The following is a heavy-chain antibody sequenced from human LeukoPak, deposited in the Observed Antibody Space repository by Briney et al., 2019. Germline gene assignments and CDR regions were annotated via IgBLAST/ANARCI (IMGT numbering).Heavy chain of an antibody. J-gene: IGHJ4*02. D-gene: IGHD1-26*01. CDR1: GFTFSSYG. V-gene: IGHV3-33*01. CDR2: IWFDGSNK. Sequence: GGSLRLSCAASGFTFSSYGMHWVRQAPGKGLEWVAIIWFDGSNKYYTDSVKGRFTISRDNSKNTLYLQMSSLRAEDTAVYYCARDWEVGATTKYYFDYWGQGTLVTVSS. CDR3: ARDWEVGATTKYYFDY.